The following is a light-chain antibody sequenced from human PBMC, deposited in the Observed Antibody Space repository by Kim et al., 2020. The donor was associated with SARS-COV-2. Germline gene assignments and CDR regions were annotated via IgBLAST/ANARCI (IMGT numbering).Light chain of an antibody. CDR1: NIGTYS. V-gene: IGLV3-21*04. J-gene: IGLJ3*02. CDR3: QVWDNTGDQPV. Sequence: PGKTANMTCGGNNIGTYSVHWYQQKPGQAPVLVISYDSDRPSGIPERFSGSNSGNRATLSISRVEAGDEADYYCQVWDNTGDQPVFGGGTKLTVL. CDR2: YDS.